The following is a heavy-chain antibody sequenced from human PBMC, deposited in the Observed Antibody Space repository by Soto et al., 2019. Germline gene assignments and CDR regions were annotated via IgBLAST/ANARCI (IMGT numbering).Heavy chain of an antibody. CDR3: AKDRSFDGFTVTTCDY. D-gene: IGHD4-17*01. CDR2: ISGSGGST. J-gene: IGHJ4*02. CDR1: GFTFSSYA. V-gene: IGHV3-23*01. Sequence: AGGSLRLSCAASGFTFSSYAMSWVRQAPGKGLEWVSAISGSGGSTYYADSVKGRFTISRDNSKNTLYLQMNSLRAEDTAVYYCAKDRSFDGFTVTTCDYWGQGTLVTVSS.